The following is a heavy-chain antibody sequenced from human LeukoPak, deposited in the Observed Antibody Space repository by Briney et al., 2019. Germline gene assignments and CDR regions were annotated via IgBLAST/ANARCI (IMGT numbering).Heavy chain of an antibody. V-gene: IGHV3-7*04. CDR3: ARGSSLYY. J-gene: IGHJ4*02. CDR2: ITEDGSGK. CDR1: GFTFSTYW. D-gene: IGHD6-19*01. Sequence: GGSLRLSCAASGFTFSTYWMNWVRQAPGKGLEWVASITEDGSGKFYVDSVKGRFTISRDNAKNSLYLQMNSLRAEDTAVYYCARGSSLYYWGQGTLVTVSS.